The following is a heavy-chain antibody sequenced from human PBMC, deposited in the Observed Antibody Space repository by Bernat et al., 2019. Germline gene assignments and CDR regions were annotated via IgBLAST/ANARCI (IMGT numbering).Heavy chain of an antibody. V-gene: IGHV1-58*02. Sequence: QMQLVQSGPEVKKPGTSVKVSCKASGFTFTSSAMQWVRQARGQRLEWIGWIVVGSGNTNYAQKFQERVTITRDMSTSTAYMELSSLRSEDTAVYYCAAASEGSYNYYYDGMDVWGQGTTVTVSS. D-gene: IGHD1-26*01. CDR3: AAASEGSYNYYYDGMDV. CDR1: GFTFTSSA. J-gene: IGHJ6*02. CDR2: IVVGSGNT.